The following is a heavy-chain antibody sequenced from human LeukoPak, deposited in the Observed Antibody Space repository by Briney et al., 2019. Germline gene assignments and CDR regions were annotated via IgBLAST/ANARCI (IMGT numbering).Heavy chain of an antibody. D-gene: IGHD2-2*01. Sequence: PGGFLRLSCAASGFTFSSSAMSWVRQAPGRGLEWVSTISGTGGTTYYADSVKGRFTISRDNSDNKLYLQMNSLRAEDTAIYYCAKDPYCTSMSCHYYFDYWGQGTLVPVSS. CDR1: GFTFSSSA. CDR3: AKDPYCTSMSCHYYFDY. J-gene: IGHJ4*02. V-gene: IGHV3-23*01. CDR2: ISGTGGTT.